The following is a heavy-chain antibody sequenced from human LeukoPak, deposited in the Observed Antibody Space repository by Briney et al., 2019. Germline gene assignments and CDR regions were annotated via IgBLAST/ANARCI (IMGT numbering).Heavy chain of an antibody. CDR2: IYYNVAT. J-gene: IGHJ4*02. D-gene: IGHD5-24*01. Sequence: SETLSLTCTVSGGSISSSIYYWGWFRQPPGKGLEWIGSIYYNVATYYNSSLKRRVTISVDTSKNHLSLKLSSVTAADTAVYYCARVRDGYNRNWAYWGQGTLVAVSS. CDR3: ARVRDGYNRNWAY. CDR1: GGSISSSIYY. V-gene: IGHV4-39*02.